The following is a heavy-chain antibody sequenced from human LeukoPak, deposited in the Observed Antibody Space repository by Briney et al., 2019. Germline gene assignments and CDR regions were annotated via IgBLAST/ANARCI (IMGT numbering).Heavy chain of an antibody. CDR3: ARRRLGYYFDY. D-gene: IGHD5-24*01. V-gene: IGHV4-34*01. J-gene: IGHJ4*02. CDR2: INPRGST. Sequence: SETLSLTCGVYGGSLSGYYWSWIRQPPGKGLEWIGEINPRGSTNYNPSLKSRVTLSADTSKNQFSLTLNSVTAADTAVYYCARRRLGYYFDYWGQGTLVSVSS. CDR1: GGSLSGYY.